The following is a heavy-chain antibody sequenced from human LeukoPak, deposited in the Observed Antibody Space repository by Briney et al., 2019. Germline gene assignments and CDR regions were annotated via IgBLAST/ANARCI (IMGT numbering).Heavy chain of an antibody. CDR2: IRYDGSNK. V-gene: IGHV3-30*02. D-gene: IGHD3-22*01. Sequence: GGSLRLSCAASGFTFSSYGMHWVRQAPGKGLEWVAFIRYDGSNKYYADSVKGRFTISRDNSKNTLYLQMNSLRAEDTAVYYCARLGYYYDSSGYYGFDYWGQGTLVTVSS. J-gene: IGHJ4*02. CDR1: GFTFSSYG. CDR3: ARLGYYYDSSGYYGFDY.